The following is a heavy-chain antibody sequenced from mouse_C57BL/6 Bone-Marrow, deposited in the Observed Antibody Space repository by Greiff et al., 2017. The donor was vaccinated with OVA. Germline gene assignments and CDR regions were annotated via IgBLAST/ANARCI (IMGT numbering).Heavy chain of an antibody. CDR3: TTWYYVRYYSSAY. CDR1: GFNIKDDY. D-gene: IGHD1-1*02. Sequence: EVQLQQSGAELVRPGASVKLSCTASGFNIKDDYMHWVKQRPEQGLEWIGWIDPENGDTEYASKFQGKATITADTSSNTAYLQLSSLTSEDTAVYYCTTWYYVRYYSSAYWGQGTLVTVSA. J-gene: IGHJ3*01. CDR2: IDPENGDT. V-gene: IGHV14-4*01.